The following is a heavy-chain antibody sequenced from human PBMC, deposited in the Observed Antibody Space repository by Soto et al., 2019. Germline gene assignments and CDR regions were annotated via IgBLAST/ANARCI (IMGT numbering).Heavy chain of an antibody. CDR2: INSDGTTT. CDR3: TRGGATGAGIYHFEN. Sequence: EVQLVESGGGLVQPGGSLRLSCAASGFTFTSNWMHWVRQAPGKGLVWVSRINSDGTTTTYADSVKGRFTISRDNAKNTPYLQVNSLGGEDTAVYYCTRGGATGAGIYHFENWGQGTLVTVSS. D-gene: IGHD3-10*01. V-gene: IGHV3-74*01. CDR1: GFTFTSNW. J-gene: IGHJ4*02.